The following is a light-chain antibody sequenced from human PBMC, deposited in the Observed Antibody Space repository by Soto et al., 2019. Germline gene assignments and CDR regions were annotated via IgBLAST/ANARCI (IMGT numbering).Light chain of an antibody. J-gene: IGLJ1*01. CDR1: SSDVGSYNL. CDR3: CSYAGSSTFLYV. V-gene: IGLV2-23*02. Sequence: QSVLTQPASVSGSPGQSITISCTGTSSDVGSYNLVSWYQQHPGKAPKLMIYEVSKRPSGVSNRFSGSKSGNTASLTISGLQAEDEAEYYCCSYAGSSTFLYVFGTGNKVTVL. CDR2: EVS.